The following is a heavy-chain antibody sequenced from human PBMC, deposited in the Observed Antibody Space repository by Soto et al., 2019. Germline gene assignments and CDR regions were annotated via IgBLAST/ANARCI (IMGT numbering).Heavy chain of an antibody. J-gene: IGHJ4*02. V-gene: IGHV3-23*01. Sequence: GGSLRLSCAASGFTFSGFAMSWVRQAPGKGLEWVSGVSASGGSTFYADSVKGRSTISRDNSKNTLNLQVNSLRAEDTAVYFCAKFGCSGDSCYADYWGQGTLVTVSS. CDR3: AKFGCSGDSCYADY. CDR1: GFTFSGFA. CDR2: VSASGGST. D-gene: IGHD2-15*01.